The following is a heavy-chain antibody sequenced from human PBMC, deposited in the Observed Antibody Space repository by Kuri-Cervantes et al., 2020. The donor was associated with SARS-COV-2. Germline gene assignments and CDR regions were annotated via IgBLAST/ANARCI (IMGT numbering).Heavy chain of an antibody. D-gene: IGHD2-2*02. J-gene: IGHJ5*02. V-gene: IGHV3-30-3*01. CDR3: AKDLTFVVAAPAVIRATKALPIT. CDR1: GFTFSSYA. CDR2: ISYDGSNK. Sequence: GGSLRLSCAASGFTFSSYAMHWVRQAPGKGLEWVAVISYDGSNKYYADSVKGRFTISRDNSKNTLYLQMNSLRAEDTAVYYCAKDLTFVVAAPAVIRATKALPITWGQRTLVTVSS.